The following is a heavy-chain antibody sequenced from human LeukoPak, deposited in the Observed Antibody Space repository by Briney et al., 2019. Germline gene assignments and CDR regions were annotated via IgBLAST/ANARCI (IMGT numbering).Heavy chain of an antibody. J-gene: IGHJ4*02. Sequence: GGSLRLSCAASAFTFSNSGMHWVRQAPGKGLEWVSYISSSGSTIYYADSVKGRFTISRDNAKNSLYLQMNSLRAEDTAVYSCARVRYRYDVLTALDYWGQGTLVTVSS. CDR2: ISSSGSTI. D-gene: IGHD3-9*01. CDR3: ARVRYRYDVLTALDY. V-gene: IGHV3-48*04. CDR1: AFTFSNSG.